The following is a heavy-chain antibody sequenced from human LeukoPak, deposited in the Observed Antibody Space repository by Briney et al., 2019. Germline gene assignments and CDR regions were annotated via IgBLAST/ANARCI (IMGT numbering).Heavy chain of an antibody. Sequence: GGSLRLSCAASGFTFSSYGMNWVLQAPGKGLEWVSSISTSSTYIYYADSVKGRFTISRDNAKNSLYLQMNSLRAEDTAVYYCARDGDREAFDYWGQGTLVTISS. D-gene: IGHD4-17*01. J-gene: IGHJ4*02. CDR1: GFTFSSYG. CDR3: ARDGDREAFDY. CDR2: ISTSSTYI. V-gene: IGHV3-21*01.